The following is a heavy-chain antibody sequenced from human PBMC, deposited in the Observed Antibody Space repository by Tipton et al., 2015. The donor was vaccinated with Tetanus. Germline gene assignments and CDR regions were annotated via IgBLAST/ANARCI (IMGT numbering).Heavy chain of an antibody. V-gene: IGHV4-59*13. CDR1: GGSISSYY. CDR3: ARGGVTAAGILDY. CDR2: IYYSGST. J-gene: IGHJ4*02. D-gene: IGHD6-13*01. Sequence: TLSLTCTVSGGSISSYYWSWIRQPPGKGLEWIGYIYYSGSTNYNPSLKSRVTISVGTSKNQFSLKLSSVTAADTAVYYCARGGVTAAGILDYWGQGTLVTVSS.